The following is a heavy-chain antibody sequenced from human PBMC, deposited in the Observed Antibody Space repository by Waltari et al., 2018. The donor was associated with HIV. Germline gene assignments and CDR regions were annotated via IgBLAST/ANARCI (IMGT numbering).Heavy chain of an antibody. Sequence: QVQLVQWGGGVVQPGRSLRLSCAASGFPFHTYGLSWVRQTPGKGLDWVAVIWYDGSKKDYADSVKGRFTISRDNSNNRLYLQMNSLRVDDTAVYLCARGAPWDGYNSDWYFDLWGRGTLVTVSS. CDR3: ARGAPWDGYNSDWYFDL. V-gene: IGHV3-33*08. J-gene: IGHJ2*01. D-gene: IGHD5-12*01. CDR2: IWYDGSKK. CDR1: GFPFHTYG.